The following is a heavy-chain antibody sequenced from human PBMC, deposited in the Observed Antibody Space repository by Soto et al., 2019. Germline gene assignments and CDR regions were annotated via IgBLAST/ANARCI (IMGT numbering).Heavy chain of an antibody. CDR1: GFSLSTSGMC. CDR2: IDWDDDK. Sequence: SGPTLVNPTQTLTLTCTFSGFSLSTSGMCVSWIRQPPGKALEWLALIDWDDDKYYSTSLKTRLTISKDTSKNQVVLTMTNMDPVDTATYYCARLYLDYYYYYGMDVWGQGTTVTVSS. V-gene: IGHV2-70*01. CDR3: ARLYLDYYYYYGMDV. J-gene: IGHJ6*02.